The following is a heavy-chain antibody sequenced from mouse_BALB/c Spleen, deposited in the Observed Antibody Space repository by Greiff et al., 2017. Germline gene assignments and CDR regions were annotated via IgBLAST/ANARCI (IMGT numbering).Heavy chain of an antibody. Sequence: EVQLQQSGPELVKPGASVKMSCKASGYTFTSYVMHGVKQKPGQGLEWIGYINPYNDGTKYNEKFKGKATLTSDKSSSTAYMELSSLTSEDSAVYYCARAYRYDGTWFAYWGQGTLVTVSA. J-gene: IGHJ3*01. CDR3: ARAYRYDGTWFAY. D-gene: IGHD2-14*01. V-gene: IGHV1-14*01. CDR2: INPYNDGT. CDR1: GYTFTSYV.